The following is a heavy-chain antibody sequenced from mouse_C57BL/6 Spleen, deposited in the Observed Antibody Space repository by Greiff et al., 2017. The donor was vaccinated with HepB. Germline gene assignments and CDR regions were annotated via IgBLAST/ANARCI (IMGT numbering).Heavy chain of an antibody. Sequence: QVQLQQPGAELVKPGASVKLSCKASGYTFTSYWMHWVKQRPGRGLEWIRRIDPNSGGTKYNEKFKSKATLTVDKPSSTAYMQLSSLTSEDSAVYYCARGDDYDYYYAMDYWGQGTSVTVSS. D-gene: IGHD2-4*01. CDR2: IDPNSGGT. V-gene: IGHV1-72*01. CDR1: GYTFTSYW. J-gene: IGHJ4*01. CDR3: ARGDDYDYYYAMDY.